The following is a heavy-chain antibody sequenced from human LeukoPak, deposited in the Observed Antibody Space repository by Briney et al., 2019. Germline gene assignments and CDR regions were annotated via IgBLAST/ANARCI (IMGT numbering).Heavy chain of an antibody. J-gene: IGHJ3*02. V-gene: IGHV3-33*01. CDR3: ARAAPDAFDI. Sequence: PGGSLRLSCAASGFTFSSCGMHWVRQAPGKGLEWVAVIWYDGSNKYYADSVKGPFTISRDNSKNTLYLQMNSLRAEDTAVYYCARAAPDAFDIWGQGTMVTVSS. CDR1: GFTFSSCG. CDR2: IWYDGSNK.